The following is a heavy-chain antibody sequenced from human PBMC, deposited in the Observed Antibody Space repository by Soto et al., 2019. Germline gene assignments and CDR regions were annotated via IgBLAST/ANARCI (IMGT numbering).Heavy chain of an antibody. D-gene: IGHD3-3*01. Sequence: GASVKVSCKTSGYTSNTYGINWVRQAPGQGLELMGLISAYDGKTSYAEKFQGRVTLTTGTSTSTDYMELRSLRSDDTAIYYCARDPHEFWTSYWFDPWGQGTTVTVSS. J-gene: IGHJ5*01. CDR2: ISAYDGKT. V-gene: IGHV1-18*01. CDR1: GYTSNTYG. CDR3: ARDPHEFWTSYWFDP.